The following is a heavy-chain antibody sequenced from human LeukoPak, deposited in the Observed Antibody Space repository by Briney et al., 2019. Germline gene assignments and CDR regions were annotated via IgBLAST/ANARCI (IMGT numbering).Heavy chain of an antibody. Sequence: KPSETLSLTCAVSGGSLSGYYWTWIRQPPGKGLEWIGYIYYSGSTNYNPSLKSRVTISVDTSKNQFSLKLSSVTAADTAVYYCARGEMATIEDAFDIWGQGTMVTVSS. V-gene: IGHV4-59*01. CDR1: GGSLSGYY. D-gene: IGHD5-24*01. CDR2: IYYSGST. J-gene: IGHJ3*02. CDR3: ARGEMATIEDAFDI.